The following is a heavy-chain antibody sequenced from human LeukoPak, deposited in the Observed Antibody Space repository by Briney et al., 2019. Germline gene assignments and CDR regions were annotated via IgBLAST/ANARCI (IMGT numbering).Heavy chain of an antibody. J-gene: IGHJ4*02. CDR3: AKGGFWSGYYGSDFDY. CDR1: GFTFSSYA. CDR2: ISGSGGST. V-gene: IGHV3-23*01. D-gene: IGHD3-3*01. Sequence: PGGSLRLSCAASGFTFSSYAMSWVRQAPGKGLEWVSAISGSGGSTYYADSVKGRFTISRDNSKNTLYLQMNSLRAEDTAVYYCAKGGFWSGYYGSDFDYWGQGTLVTVSS.